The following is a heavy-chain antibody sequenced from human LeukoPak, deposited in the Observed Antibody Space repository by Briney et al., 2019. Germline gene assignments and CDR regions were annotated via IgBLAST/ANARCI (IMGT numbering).Heavy chain of an antibody. D-gene: IGHD5-18*01. Sequence: PGGSLRLSCAASGVTSSSYGIHCVRQAPGKGLGWGSFIRNEGSDKYYADSVKGRLSIFRDNSKNTLYLQMKGLRGEDTDVYYCAKSQAEYGYGSADYWGQGTLVTVSS. J-gene: IGHJ4*02. CDR1: GVTSSSYG. CDR3: AKSQAEYGYGSADY. V-gene: IGHV3-30*02. CDR2: IRNEGSDK.